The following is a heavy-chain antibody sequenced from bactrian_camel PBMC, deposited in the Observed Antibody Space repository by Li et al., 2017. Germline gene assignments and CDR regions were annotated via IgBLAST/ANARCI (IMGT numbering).Heavy chain of an antibody. V-gene: IGHV3S57*01. Sequence: HVQLVESGGGSVQAGGSLRISCEASGGSYNNYRAYCMGWFRQAPGKERQGVAAIGMDSRTFHAESVKGRFTISKDNAGNTLYLQMNNLLPEDTAMYYCAARPLNGRECVARGRYEFGYWGQGTQVTVS. J-gene: IGHJ6*01. CDR1: GGSYNNYRAYC. CDR3: AARPLNGRECVARGRYEFGY. D-gene: IGHD1*01. CDR2: IGMDSRT.